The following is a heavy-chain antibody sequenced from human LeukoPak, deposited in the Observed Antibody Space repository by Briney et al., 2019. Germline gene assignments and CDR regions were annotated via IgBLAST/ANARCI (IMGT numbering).Heavy chain of an antibody. V-gene: IGHV6-1*01. D-gene: IGHD4-23*01. CDR2: TYYRSKWYN. J-gene: IGHJ6*02. Sequence: SQTLSLTCAISGDRVSSNSAAWNWIRQSPSRGLEWLGRTYYRSKWYNDYAVSVKSRITINPDTSKNQFSLQLNSVTPEDTAVYYCAREVVGGNSFSYYYYGMDVWGQGTTVTVSS. CDR3: AREVVGGNSFSYYYYGMDV. CDR1: GDRVSSNSAA.